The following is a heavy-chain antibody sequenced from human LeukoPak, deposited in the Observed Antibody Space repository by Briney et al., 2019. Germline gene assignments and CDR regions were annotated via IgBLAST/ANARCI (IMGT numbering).Heavy chain of an antibody. CDR1: GGSISSSSYF. J-gene: IGHJ4*02. CDR2: IYYGGNT. Sequence: PSETLSLTCTVSGGSISSSSYFWSWIRQPPGKGLEWIGSIYYGGNTYYNPSLESRVTISVDTSKNQFSLKLSSVTAADTAVFYCARHGCSGTSCSIDYWGQGTLVTVSS. V-gene: IGHV4-39*01. D-gene: IGHD2-2*01. CDR3: ARHGCSGTSCSIDY.